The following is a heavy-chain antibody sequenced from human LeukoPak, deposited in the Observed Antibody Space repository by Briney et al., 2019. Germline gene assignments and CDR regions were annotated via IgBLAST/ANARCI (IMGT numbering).Heavy chain of an antibody. CDR2: INSNSGGT. D-gene: IGHD6-6*01. CDR1: GYTFTDYY. V-gene: IGHV1-2*02. CDR3: ARTSIATRRADFDY. J-gene: IGHJ4*02. Sequence: ASVKVSCKTSGYTFTDYYIHWMRQALGQGLEWMGWINSNSGGTSYAQKFQGRVTLTRDTPTRTAFMELNRLTSDDTAVYYCARTSIATRRADFDYWGQGTVVTVSS.